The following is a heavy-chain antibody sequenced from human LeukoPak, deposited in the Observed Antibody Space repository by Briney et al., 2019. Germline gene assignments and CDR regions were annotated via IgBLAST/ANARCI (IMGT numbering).Heavy chain of an antibody. Sequence: SETLSLTCTVSGGSISSYYWSWIRQPPGKGLEWIGYISYSGSTNYNPSLKSRVTISVDTSKNQFSLKLSSVTAADTAVYYCARGSGFYGSYYFDYWGQGTLVTVSS. CDR2: ISYSGST. J-gene: IGHJ4*02. V-gene: IGHV4-59*12. D-gene: IGHD2/OR15-2a*01. CDR3: ARGSGFYGSYYFDY. CDR1: GGSISSYY.